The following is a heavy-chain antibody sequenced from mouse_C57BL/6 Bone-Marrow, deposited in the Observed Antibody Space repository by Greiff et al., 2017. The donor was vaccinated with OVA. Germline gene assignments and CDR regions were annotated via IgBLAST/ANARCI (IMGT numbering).Heavy chain of an antibody. D-gene: IGHD2-1*01. CDR3: AREGNYVRFAY. V-gene: IGHV1-82*01. CDR1: GYAFSSSW. J-gene: IGHJ3*01. Sequence: VKLMESGPELVKPGASVKISCKASGYAFSSSWMNWVKQRPGKGLEWIGRIYPGDGDTNYNGKFKGKATLTADKSSSTAYMQLSSLTSEDSAVYFCAREGNYVRFAYWGQGTLVTVSA. CDR2: IYPGDGDT.